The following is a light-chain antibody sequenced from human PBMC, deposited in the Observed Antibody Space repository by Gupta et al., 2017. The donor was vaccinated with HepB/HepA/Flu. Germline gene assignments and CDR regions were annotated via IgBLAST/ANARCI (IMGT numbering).Light chain of an antibody. J-gene: IGKJ2*04. CDR2: WAS. CDR1: QSVLYSSNNKNY. Sequence: DIVMTQSPDSLAVSLGERATINCKSSQSVLYSSNNKNYLAWYQQIPGQPPKLLFYWASTRESGVPDRFSGRGSGTDFTLTISSLQAEDVAVYYCQQYYTSPCSFGQGTKLEIK. V-gene: IGKV4-1*01. CDR3: QQYYTSPCS.